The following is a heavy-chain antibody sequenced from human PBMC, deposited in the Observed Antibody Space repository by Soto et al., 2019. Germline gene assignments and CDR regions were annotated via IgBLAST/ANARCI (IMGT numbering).Heavy chain of an antibody. CDR2: ISNRGDT. D-gene: IGHD2-15*01. Sequence: GGSLRLSCTASGFIVSNTYVNWVRQAPGKGLEWVSVISNRGDTHYADSVRGRFSLSRDISDNTLHLQMNNLRVEDTAVYYCAREPRYCRGGSCSITGDAYDISGQGTRVTVSS. CDR3: AREPRYCRGGSCSITGDAYDI. CDR1: GFIVSNTY. V-gene: IGHV3-66*01. J-gene: IGHJ3*02.